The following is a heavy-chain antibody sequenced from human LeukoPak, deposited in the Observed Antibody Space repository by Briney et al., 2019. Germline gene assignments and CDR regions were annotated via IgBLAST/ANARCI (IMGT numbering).Heavy chain of an antibody. V-gene: IGHV3-30*02. Sequence: AGGSLRLSCAASGFTFSSYGMHWVRQAPGKGLEWVAFIRYDGSNKYYADSVKGRFTISRDNSKNTLYLQVNSLRTEDTAVYYCAKTMSPYYYDSSGFWGQGTLVTVSS. CDR1: GFTFSSYG. J-gene: IGHJ4*02. CDR2: IRYDGSNK. D-gene: IGHD3-22*01. CDR3: AKTMSPYYYDSSGF.